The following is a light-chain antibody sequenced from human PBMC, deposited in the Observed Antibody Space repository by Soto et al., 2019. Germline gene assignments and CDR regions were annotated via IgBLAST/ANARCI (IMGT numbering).Light chain of an antibody. CDR3: QQYGSSHWT. V-gene: IGKV3-20*01. J-gene: IGKJ1*01. Sequence: ERTTLSCRASQSVSSNFLDWYQQKPGQAPRLLIYGASSRATGIPDRFSGSGSGTDFTLTISRLEPEDFAVYYCQQYGSSHWTFGQGTKVDI. CDR2: GAS. CDR1: QSVSSNF.